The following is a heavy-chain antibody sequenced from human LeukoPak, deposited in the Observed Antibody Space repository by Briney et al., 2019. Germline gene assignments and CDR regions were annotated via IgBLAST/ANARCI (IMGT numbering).Heavy chain of an antibody. Sequence: GGSLRLSCAASGFTSSSYAMTWVRQAPGKGLEWVSSISSSTSYIYYADSMKGRFTISRDNAKNSVYLQMNSLRAEDTAVYYCARERFHGSGAPRFDYWGQGTLVTVSS. J-gene: IGHJ4*02. V-gene: IGHV3-21*01. D-gene: IGHD3-10*01. CDR1: GFTSSSYA. CDR2: ISSSTSYI. CDR3: ARERFHGSGAPRFDY.